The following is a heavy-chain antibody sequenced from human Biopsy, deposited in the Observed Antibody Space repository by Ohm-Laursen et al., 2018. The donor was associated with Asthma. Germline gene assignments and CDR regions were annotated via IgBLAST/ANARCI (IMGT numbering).Heavy chain of an antibody. CDR1: GGSITSSSYY. CDR2: MYHSGSP. V-gene: IGHV4-39*01. CDR3: VRHQYSSSWSTFDY. J-gene: IGHJ4*02. D-gene: IGHD3-22*01. Sequence: SDTLSLTCTVSGGSITSSSYYWGWIRQPPGKGMEWIGSMYHSGSPYYHPSLKSRATISVDTSKNQLSLKMSSVTAADTAVYFCVRHQYSSSWSTFDYWGQGALLTVSS.